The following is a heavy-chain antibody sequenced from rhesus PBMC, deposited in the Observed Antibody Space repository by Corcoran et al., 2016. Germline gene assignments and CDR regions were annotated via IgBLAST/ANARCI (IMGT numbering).Heavy chain of an antibody. CDR3: ASEGAAAPFDY. Sequence: QLQLQESGPGLVKPSETLSVTCVVSGGSISSSYWSWIRQAPGKGLEWLGYIYGSGSSTNYNPSLKSRVTLSVDTSKNQLSLKLSSVTAADTAVYYCASEGAAAPFDYWGQGVLVTVSS. CDR2: IYGSGSST. CDR1: GGSISSSY. J-gene: IGHJ4*01. V-gene: IGHV4-169*02. D-gene: IGHD6-25*01.